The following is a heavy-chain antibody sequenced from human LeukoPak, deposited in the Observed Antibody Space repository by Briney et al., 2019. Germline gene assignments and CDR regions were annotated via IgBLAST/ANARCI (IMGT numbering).Heavy chain of an antibody. V-gene: IGHV3-23*01. CDR2: ISGSGGST. CDR1: GFTVSDYY. Sequence: GGSLRLSCAASGFTVSDYYMNWVRQAPGKGLEWVSAISGSGGSTYYADSVKGRFTISRDNSKNTLYLQMNSLRAEDTAVYYCAKEISGSYYYYYYYYMDVWGKGTTVTISS. D-gene: IGHD1-26*01. J-gene: IGHJ6*03. CDR3: AKEISGSYYYYYYYYMDV.